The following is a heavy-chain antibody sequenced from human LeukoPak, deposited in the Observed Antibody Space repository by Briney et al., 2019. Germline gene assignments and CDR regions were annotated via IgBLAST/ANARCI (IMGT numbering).Heavy chain of an antibody. CDR1: GGTFSSYA. V-gene: IGHV1-69*13. Sequence: SVKVSCKASGGTFSSYAISWVRQAPGQGLEWMGGIIPIFGTANYAQKFQGRVTITADESTSTAYMELSSLRSEDTAVYYCAPRRLNYNWFDPWGQGTLVTVS. CDR3: APRRLNYNWFDP. CDR2: IIPIFGTA. D-gene: IGHD1-20*01. J-gene: IGHJ5*02.